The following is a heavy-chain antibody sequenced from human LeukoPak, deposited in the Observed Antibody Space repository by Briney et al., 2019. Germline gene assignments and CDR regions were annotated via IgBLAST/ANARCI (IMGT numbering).Heavy chain of an antibody. CDR3: AREWSQWLGANWFDP. CDR1: GGSVSSGSYY. D-gene: IGHD6-19*01. V-gene: IGHV4-61*01. CDR2: IYYSGST. Sequence: PSETLSLTCTVSGGSVSSGSYYWSWIRQPPGKGLEWIGYIYYSGSTNYNPSLKSRVTISVDTSKNQFSLQLNSVTPEDTAVYYCAREWSQWLGANWFDPWGQGTLVTVSS. J-gene: IGHJ5*02.